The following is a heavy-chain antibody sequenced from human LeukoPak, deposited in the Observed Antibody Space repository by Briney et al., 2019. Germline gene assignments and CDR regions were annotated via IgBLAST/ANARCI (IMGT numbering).Heavy chain of an antibody. V-gene: IGHV1-18*01. D-gene: IGHD7-27*01. CDR3: ARGLPWGQNSLYGMDV. CDR1: GYTFTSYG. CDR2: ISAYNGNT. Sequence: VASVKVSCKASGYTFTSYGISWVRQAPGQGLEWMGWISAYNGNTNYAQKVQARVTMTRDPSTSTAYMELRSLRSDDTAVYYCARGLPWGQNSLYGMDVWGQGTTVTVSS. J-gene: IGHJ6*02.